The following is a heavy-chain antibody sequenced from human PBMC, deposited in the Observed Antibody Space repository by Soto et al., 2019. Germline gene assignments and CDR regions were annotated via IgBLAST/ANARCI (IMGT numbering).Heavy chain of an antibody. CDR1: GYTFTSYA. Sequence: QVQLVQSGSELKKPGASVKVSCKASGYTFTSYAMNWVRQAPGQGLEGMGWINTNTGNPTYAQGFTGGFVFSLYTSVSTAYLQIRRLKAEDTAVYYCTRGDTYSGYDYYYCYYSLDVWGKGTTVTVSS. V-gene: IGHV7-4-1*02. J-gene: IGHJ6*03. CDR2: INTNTGNP. CDR3: TRGDTYSGYDYYYCYYSLDV. D-gene: IGHD5-12*01.